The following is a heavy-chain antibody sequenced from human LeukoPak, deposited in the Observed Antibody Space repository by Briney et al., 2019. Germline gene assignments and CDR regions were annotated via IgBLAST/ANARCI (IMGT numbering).Heavy chain of an antibody. CDR2: MNPNSGNT. CDR3: ARGTRITMVRGVTYYFDY. J-gene: IGHJ4*02. V-gene: IGHV1-8*01. Sequence: ASVRVSCKASGYTLTSYDINWVRQATGQGLEWMGWMNPNSGNTGYAQKFQGRVTMTRNTSISTAYMELSSLRSEDTAVYYCARGTRITMVRGVTYYFDYWGQGTLVTVSS. D-gene: IGHD3-10*01. CDR1: GYTLTSYD.